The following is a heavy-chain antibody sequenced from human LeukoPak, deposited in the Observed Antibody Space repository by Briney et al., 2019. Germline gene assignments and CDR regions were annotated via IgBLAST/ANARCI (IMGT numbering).Heavy chain of an antibody. J-gene: IGHJ4*02. CDR2: LYSGGST. CDR1: GFTVSSNY. CDR3: ARDLSGAGYFDY. Sequence: PGGSLPLSCAASGFTVSSNYMSWVRQAPGKGLEWVSVLYSGGSTDYADSVKGRCTISRDNSKNTLYLQMNSLRAEDTAVYYCARDLSGAGYFDYWVQGTLVTASS. V-gene: IGHV3-53*01. D-gene: IGHD3-22*01.